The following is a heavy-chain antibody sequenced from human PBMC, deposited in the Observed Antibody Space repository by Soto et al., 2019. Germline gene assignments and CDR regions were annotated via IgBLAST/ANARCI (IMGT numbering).Heavy chain of an antibody. V-gene: IGHV1-69*06. J-gene: IGHJ4*02. D-gene: IGHD3-10*01. CDR1: GGTFRTDA. CDR3: AREEDTMVRGVIITYNY. Sequence: SVKVSCKASGGTFRTDAVSWVRQAPGQGLEWVGGIIPIFRRADYAQRFQGRVTITADKSATTAYMELTSLRSDDTAIYYCAREEDTMVRGVIITYNYWGQGTLVT. CDR2: IIPIFRRA.